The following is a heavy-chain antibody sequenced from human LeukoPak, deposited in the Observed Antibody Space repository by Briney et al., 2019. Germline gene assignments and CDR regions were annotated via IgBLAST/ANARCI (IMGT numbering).Heavy chain of an antibody. J-gene: IGHJ4*02. CDR3: AKSSGGIQLWYESFDY. D-gene: IGHD5-18*01. CDR1: GFTFSSYA. CDR2: ISGSGGST. V-gene: IGHV3-23*01. Sequence: GGSLRLSCAASGFTFSSYAMSWVRQAPGKGLGWVSAISGSGGSTYYADSVKGRFTISRDNSKNTLYLQMNSLRAEDTAVYYCAKSSGGIQLWYESFDYWGQGTLVTVSS.